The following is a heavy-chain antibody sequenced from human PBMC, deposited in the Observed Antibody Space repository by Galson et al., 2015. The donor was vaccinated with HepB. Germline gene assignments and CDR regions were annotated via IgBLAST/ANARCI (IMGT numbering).Heavy chain of an antibody. J-gene: IGHJ3*02. CDR2: MNPSTGKT. D-gene: IGHD3-9*01. CDR1: GYTFTNSD. CDR3: VRGPGLVLRFFDWSDDAFDI. V-gene: IGHV1-8*01. Sequence: SVKVSCKASGYTFTNSDINWVRQATGQRLEWMAWMNPSTGKTGYAQKWQGRVTIPRSTSITTAYMELSSLGSEDLAVYYCVRGPGLVLRFFDWSDDAFDIWGQGTVVTVSS.